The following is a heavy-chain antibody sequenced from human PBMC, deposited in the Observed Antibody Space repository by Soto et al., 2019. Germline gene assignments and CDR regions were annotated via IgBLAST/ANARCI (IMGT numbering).Heavy chain of an antibody. J-gene: IGHJ4*02. V-gene: IGHV3-30*03. CDR2: ISYDGSNK. CDR3: AGGVTTSGDY. Sequence: QVQLVESGGGVVQPGRSLRLSCAASGFTFSSYGMHWVRQAPGKGLEWVAVISYDGSNKYYADSVKGRFTISRDNSKNTLYLKMNSLSAEDTAVYYCAGGVTTSGDYWGQGTLVTVSS. D-gene: IGHD3-16*01. CDR1: GFTFSSYG.